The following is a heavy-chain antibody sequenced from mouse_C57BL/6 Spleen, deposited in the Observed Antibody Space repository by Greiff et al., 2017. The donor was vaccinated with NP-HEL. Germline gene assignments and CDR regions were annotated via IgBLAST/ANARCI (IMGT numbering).Heavy chain of an antibody. Sequence: VQLQQSGPGLVKPSQSLSLTCSVTGYSITSGYYWNWIRQFPGNKLEWMGYISYDGSNNYNPSLKNRISITRDTSKNQFFLKLNSVTTEDTATYYCARDGGPFDYWGQGTTLTVSS. CDR1: GYSITSGYY. J-gene: IGHJ2*01. CDR2: ISYDGSN. CDR3: ARDGGPFDY. V-gene: IGHV3-6*01.